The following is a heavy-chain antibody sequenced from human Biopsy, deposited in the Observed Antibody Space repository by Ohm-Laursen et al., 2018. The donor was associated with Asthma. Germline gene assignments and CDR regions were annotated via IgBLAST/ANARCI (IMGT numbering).Heavy chain of an antibody. Sequence: TQTLTLTRSFSGFSLRTPGVGVGWIRQSPGKALEWLALIYWDDYNLFRPSLKRRLTITKDPSKNQVVLTMTKMDSVDSGTYYCALSQDSGFDDHSPSWFDPWGQGTLVTVSS. CDR1: GFSLRTPGVG. V-gene: IGHV2-5*02. J-gene: IGHJ5*02. D-gene: IGHD3-9*01. CDR2: IYWDDYN. CDR3: ALSQDSGFDDHSPSWFDP.